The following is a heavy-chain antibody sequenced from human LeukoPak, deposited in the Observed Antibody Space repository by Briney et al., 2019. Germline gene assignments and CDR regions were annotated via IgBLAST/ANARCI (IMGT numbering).Heavy chain of an antibody. CDR1: GFTFSSYA. Sequence: GGSLRLTCAASGFTFSSYAMSWVRQAPGKGLEWVSAISGSGGSTYYADSVKGRFTISRDNSKNTLYLQMNSLRAEDTAVYYCAREVSPTGYCSSTSCYHYYYYMDVWGKGTTVTVSS. V-gene: IGHV3-23*01. CDR2: ISGSGGST. CDR3: AREVSPTGYCSSTSCYHYYYYMDV. J-gene: IGHJ6*03. D-gene: IGHD2-2*01.